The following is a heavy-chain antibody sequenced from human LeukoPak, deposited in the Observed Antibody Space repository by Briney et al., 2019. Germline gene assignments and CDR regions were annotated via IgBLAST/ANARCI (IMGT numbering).Heavy chain of an antibody. CDR2: IYTSGST. J-gene: IGHJ5*02. D-gene: IGHD3-3*01. Sequence: SETLSLTCTVSGGSISSYYWSWIRQPAGKGLEWIGRIYTSGSTNYNPSLKSRDTISVDTHKNQFSLKLSSVTDADTAVYYCARDPDAGITVFGVRFDLRGQGTLVTVSS. V-gene: IGHV4-4*07. CDR3: ARDPDAGITVFGVRFDL. CDR1: GGSISSYY.